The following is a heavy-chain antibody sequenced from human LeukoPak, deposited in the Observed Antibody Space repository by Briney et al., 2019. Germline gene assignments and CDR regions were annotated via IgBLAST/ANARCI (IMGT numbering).Heavy chain of an antibody. Sequence: GGSLRLSCAASGFTFSSYAMIWVRQAPGKGLEWVSAISATGAATYYADSVKGRFTISRDNSKDTLFLQMNSLRAEDTAVYYCATEKIVVVPAAGAFDIWGQGTMVAVSS. CDR2: ISATGAAT. V-gene: IGHV3-23*01. J-gene: IGHJ3*02. D-gene: IGHD2-2*01. CDR1: GFTFSSYA. CDR3: ATEKIVVVPAAGAFDI.